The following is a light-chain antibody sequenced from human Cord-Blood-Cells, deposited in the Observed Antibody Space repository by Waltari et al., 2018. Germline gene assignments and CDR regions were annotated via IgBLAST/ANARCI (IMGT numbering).Light chain of an antibody. CDR2: GAS. V-gene: IGKV3-15*01. Sequence: EIVMTQSQATLSVSPGERATLSCRASQSVSSNLAWYQQKPGQAPRLLIYGASTRATGIPARFSGSGSGTEFTLTISSLQSEDFAVYYCQQYNNWPLWTCGQGTKVEIK. J-gene: IGKJ1*01. CDR3: QQYNNWPLWT. CDR1: QSVSSN.